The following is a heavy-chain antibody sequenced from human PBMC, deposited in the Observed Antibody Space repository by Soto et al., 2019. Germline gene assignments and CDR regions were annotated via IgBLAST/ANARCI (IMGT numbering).Heavy chain of an antibody. CDR1: GYTFTSYY. D-gene: IGHD2-21*02. CDR3: AREHLHIVVVTAIPEAFDI. V-gene: IGHV1-46*01. Sequence: QVQLVQSGAEVKKPGASVKVSCKASGYTFTSYYMHWVRQAPGQGLEWMGIINPSGGSTSYAQKFQGRVTMTRDTSTSTVYTELSSLRSEDTAVYYCAREHLHIVVVTAIPEAFDIWGQGTMVTVSS. CDR2: INPSGGST. J-gene: IGHJ3*02.